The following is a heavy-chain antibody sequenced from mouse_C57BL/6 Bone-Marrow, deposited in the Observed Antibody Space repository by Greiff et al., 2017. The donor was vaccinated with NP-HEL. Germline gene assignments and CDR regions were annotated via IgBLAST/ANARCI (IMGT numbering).Heavy chain of an antibody. J-gene: IGHJ1*03. CDR2: IDPSDSYT. CDR1: GYTFTSYW. Sequence: QVQLQQPGAELVMPGASVKLSCKASGYTFTSYWMHWVKQRPGQGLEWIGEIDPSDSYTNYNQKFKGKSTLTVDKSSSTAYMQLSSLTSEDSAVYYCVWAHSGSSPWYFDVWGTGTTVTVSS. V-gene: IGHV1-69*01. CDR3: VWAHSGSSPWYFDV. D-gene: IGHD1-1*01.